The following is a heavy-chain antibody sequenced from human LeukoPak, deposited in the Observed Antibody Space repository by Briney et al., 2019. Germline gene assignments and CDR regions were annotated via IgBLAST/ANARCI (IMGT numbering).Heavy chain of an antibody. V-gene: IGHV3-15*01. CDR2: IRSKTDGGTA. J-gene: IGHJ4*02. D-gene: IGHD3/OR15-3a*01. CDR1: GFTFNNAW. Sequence: GGSLTLSCAASGFTFNNAWMTWVRQAPGKGLDWVGRIRSKTDGGTADHAASVRGRFTISRDDSKNMLYLQMNSLKTEDTAVYYCSTWTDLYDYWGQGTLVTVSS. CDR3: STWTDLYDY.